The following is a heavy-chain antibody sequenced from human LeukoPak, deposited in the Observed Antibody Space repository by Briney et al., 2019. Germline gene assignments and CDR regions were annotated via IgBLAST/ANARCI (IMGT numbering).Heavy chain of an antibody. CDR2: IWYDGSHT. CDR3: ARDPQHSMDV. J-gene: IGHJ6*02. CDR1: GLTFSSHG. Sequence: GRSLRLSCVGSGLTFSSHGMHWVRQAPGKGLEWVAVIWYDGSHTYYAESVKGRFTISRDDSKNTLYLQMNSLRAEDTGIYYCARDPQHSMDVWGQGTTVTVSS. D-gene: IGHD5-18*01. V-gene: IGHV3-33*01.